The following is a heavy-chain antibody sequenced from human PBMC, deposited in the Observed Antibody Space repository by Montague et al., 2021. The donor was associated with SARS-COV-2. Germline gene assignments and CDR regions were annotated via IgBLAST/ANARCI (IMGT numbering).Heavy chain of an antibody. CDR1: GRSFSGYY. Sequence: SETLSLTCAVYGRSFSGYYWSWIRQPPGRGLEWIGRTNDSGRTNYNPSLKGRVTISVDTSRNQFSLRLSSVTAAETAVYYCARGYCSGSGCYYYYGMDVWGQGTTVTVSS. CDR2: TNDSGRT. D-gene: IGHD2-15*01. CDR3: ARGYCSGSGCYYYYGMDV. V-gene: IGHV4-34*01. J-gene: IGHJ6*02.